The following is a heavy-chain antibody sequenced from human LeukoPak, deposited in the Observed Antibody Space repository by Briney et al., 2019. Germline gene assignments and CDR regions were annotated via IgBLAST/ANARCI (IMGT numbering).Heavy chain of an antibody. CDR1: GYTFINYY. Sequence: ASVKVSCKASGYTFINYYMHWVRQAPGRGLEWMGWINPNSGGTNYAQKFQGRVTMTRDTSISTAYMELSRLRSDDTAVYYCARETTPAYYCSSTSCRNWFDPWGQGTLVTVSS. J-gene: IGHJ5*02. CDR3: ARETTPAYYCSSTSCRNWFDP. D-gene: IGHD2-2*01. V-gene: IGHV1-2*02. CDR2: INPNSGGT.